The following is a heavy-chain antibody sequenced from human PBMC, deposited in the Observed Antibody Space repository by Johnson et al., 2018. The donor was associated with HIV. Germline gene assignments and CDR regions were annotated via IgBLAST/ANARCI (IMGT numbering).Heavy chain of an antibody. J-gene: IGHJ3*02. V-gene: IGHV3-30-3*01. Sequence: QVQLVESGGGVVQPGRSLRLSCAASGFTFSSYAMHWVRQAPGKGLEWVALISYDGTNKYHADSVKGRFTISRYNSKNTVYLQMNSLRAEDTAVYYCANVYYDILTGYYYDALDIWGQGTMVTVSS. CDR3: ANVYYDILTGYYYDALDI. D-gene: IGHD3-9*01. CDR1: GFTFSSYA. CDR2: ISYDGTNK.